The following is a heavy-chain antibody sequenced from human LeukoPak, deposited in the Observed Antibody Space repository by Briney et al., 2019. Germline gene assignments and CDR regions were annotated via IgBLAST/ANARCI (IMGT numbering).Heavy chain of an antibody. J-gene: IGHJ4*03. V-gene: IGHV4-34*01. Sequence: SETLSFPCAVHGESFSPYFWSWIRQVPGKGLEWIREIDHRGITTYNPSLMSRGSMSLEPSNEHLSLPLTAVTAADTATYYCARRSLKLAGARCFDDWGQGTVVVVSS. CDR3: ARRSLKLAGARCFDD. CDR1: GESFSPYF. D-gene: IGHD4/OR15-4a*01. CDR2: IDHRGIT.